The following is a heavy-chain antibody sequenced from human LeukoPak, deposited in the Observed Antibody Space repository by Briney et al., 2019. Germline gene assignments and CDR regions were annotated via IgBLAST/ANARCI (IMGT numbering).Heavy chain of an antibody. J-gene: IGHJ3*02. CDR2: ISAYNGNT. V-gene: IGHV1-18*01. CDR1: GYTXTNYG. CDR3: ARDQSVRLLQTSSTYFKHVFAI. Sequence: ASVKVSCKTSGYTXTNYGISGVRQAPGLGLEWMGWISAYNGNTNYAQKVQGRVTMTTDTSTSTAYMELRSLRFDGTAVYYCARDQSVRLLQTSSTYFKHVFAIWGQGSMVTVSS. D-gene: IGHD6-13*01.